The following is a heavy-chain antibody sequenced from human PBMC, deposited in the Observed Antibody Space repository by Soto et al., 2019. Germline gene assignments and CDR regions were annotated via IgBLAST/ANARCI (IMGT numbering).Heavy chain of an antibody. CDR1: GGTFSSYA. CDR3: ARDPSARGAFDI. J-gene: IGHJ3*02. D-gene: IGHD6-19*01. CDR2: IIPIYGTA. Sequence: SVKVSCKASGGTFSSYAISWVRQAPGQGLEWMGGIIPIYGTANYAQKFQGRVTITADESTSTAYMELSSLRSEDTAVYYCARDPSARGAFDIWGQGTLVTVSS. V-gene: IGHV1-69*13.